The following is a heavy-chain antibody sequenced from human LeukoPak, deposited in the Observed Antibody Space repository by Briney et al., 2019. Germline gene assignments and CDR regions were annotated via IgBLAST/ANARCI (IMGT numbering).Heavy chain of an antibody. J-gene: IGHJ3*02. Sequence: GGSLRLSCAASGFTVSSNEMSWVRQAPGKGLEWVSSISGGSTYYADSRQGRFTISRDNSKNTLHLQMNSLRAEDTAVYYCKKDPGTTIVAFDIWGQGTMVTVSS. V-gene: IGHV3-38-3*01. CDR3: KKDPGTTIVAFDI. CDR1: GFTVSSNE. CDR2: ISGGST. D-gene: IGHD3-22*01.